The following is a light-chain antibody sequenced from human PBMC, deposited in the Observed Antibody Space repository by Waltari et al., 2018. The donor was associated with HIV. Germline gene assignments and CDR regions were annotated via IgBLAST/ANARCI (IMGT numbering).Light chain of an antibody. CDR3: LTWGTGIRV. Sequence: QLVLTQSPSASASLGASVKLTCTLSSGHSSYAIAWHQQQPEKGPRYLMNLNSDGSHNKGDGIPARFAGSSSWAERYLTISSLQSEDEADYYCLTWGTGIRVFGGGTKLTVL. J-gene: IGLJ3*02. CDR2: LNSDGSH. CDR1: SGHSSYA. V-gene: IGLV4-69*01.